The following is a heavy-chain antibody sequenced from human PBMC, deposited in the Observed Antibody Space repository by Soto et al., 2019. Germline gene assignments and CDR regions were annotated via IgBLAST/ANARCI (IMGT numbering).Heavy chain of an antibody. V-gene: IGHV5-51*01. J-gene: IGHJ4*02. CDR2: IYPADSDT. CDR3: ARHGYSGYGFDY. CDR1: GYTFPNSW. Sequence: PGESLKISCKASGYTFPNSWIGWVRQMPGKGLECMGIIYPADSDTRYSPSFQGQVTISADKSISTAYLQWSSLKASDTAMYYCARHGYSGYGFDYWGQGTLVTVSS. D-gene: IGHD5-12*01.